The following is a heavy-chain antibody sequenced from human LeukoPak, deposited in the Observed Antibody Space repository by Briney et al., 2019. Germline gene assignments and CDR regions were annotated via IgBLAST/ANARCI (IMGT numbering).Heavy chain of an antibody. CDR3: ARGNILSGYCFDF. D-gene: IGHD3-9*01. V-gene: IGHV4-34*01. CDR2: IHYTGAT. Sequence: SETLSLTCAVYGGSITGYYWSWIRQPPGKGLEWVGEIHYTGATSYNPSLKSRATISIDTSKNQVSLKLSSVTAADTAVYYCARGNILSGYCFDFWGQGALVTVAS. CDR1: GGSITGYY. J-gene: IGHJ4*02.